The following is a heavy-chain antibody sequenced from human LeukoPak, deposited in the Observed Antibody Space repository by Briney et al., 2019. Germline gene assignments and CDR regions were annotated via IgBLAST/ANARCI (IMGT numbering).Heavy chain of an antibody. CDR3: ARVSKIDCYDSSGCYSEVMTSFDY. D-gene: IGHD3-22*01. J-gene: IGHJ4*02. CDR1: RYTFTGYY. V-gene: IGHV1-2*02. Sequence: ASVKVSCKASRYTFTGYYMHWVRQAPGQGLEWMGWINPNSGGTNYAQKFQGRVTMTRDTSISTAYMELSRLRSDDTAVYYCARVSKIDCYDSSGCYSEVMTSFDYWGQGTLVTVSS. CDR2: INPNSGGT.